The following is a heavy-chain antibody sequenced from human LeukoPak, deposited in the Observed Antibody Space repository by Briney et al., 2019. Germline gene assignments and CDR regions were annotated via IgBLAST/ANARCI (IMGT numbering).Heavy chain of an antibody. CDR1: GFTLSGSH. V-gene: IGHV3-73*01. J-gene: IGHJ4*02. D-gene: IGHD2-2*01. CDR3: ARQTNSCHDY. CDR2: IRRNYET. Sequence: GGSLRLCCTASGFTLSGSHMHWVRQAPGKGLEWVGHIRRNYETAYGASVKGRFTISRDDSKNMAYLHMNSLRSEDTAFYFCARQTNSCHDYWGQGTLVTVSS.